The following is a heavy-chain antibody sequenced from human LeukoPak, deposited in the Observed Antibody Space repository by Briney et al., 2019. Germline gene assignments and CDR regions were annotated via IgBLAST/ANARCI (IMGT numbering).Heavy chain of an antibody. CDR3: ARSRGGFGELFRWFDP. V-gene: IGHV1-69*05. Sequence: SVNVSCKASGGTFSSYAISWVRQAPGQGLEWMGGIIPIFGTANYAQKFQGRVTITTDESTSTAYMELSSLRSEDTAVYYCARSRGGFGELFRWFDPWGQGTLVTVSS. D-gene: IGHD3-10*01. CDR2: IIPIFGTA. J-gene: IGHJ5*02. CDR1: GGTFSSYA.